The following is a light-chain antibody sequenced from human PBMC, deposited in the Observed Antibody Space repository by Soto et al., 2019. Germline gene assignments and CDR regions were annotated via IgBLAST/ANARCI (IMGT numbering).Light chain of an antibody. V-gene: IGKV3-11*01. J-gene: IGKJ4*01. CDR2: DAS. CDR1: QSVSSY. CDR3: QQRSNWPLT. Sequence: EIVLTQSPATLSLSPGERATLSCRASQSVSSYLAWYQQKPGQAPRLLIYDASNRATGSPARFSGSGSGTDFTLTISSREPEDVAVYYCQQRSNWPLTFGGGTKVEIK.